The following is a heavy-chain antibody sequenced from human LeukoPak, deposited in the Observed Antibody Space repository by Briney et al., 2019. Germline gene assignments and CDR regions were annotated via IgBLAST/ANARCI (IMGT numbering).Heavy chain of an antibody. CDR2: IFSSGST. D-gene: IGHD1-1*01. V-gene: IGHV4-59*01. Sequence: SETLSLTCTVSGGSISNYYWSWIRQPPGKGLEWIGYIFSSGSTNYNPSLKSRVTISVDTSKSQFSLKLSSVTAADTAVYYCARHGTPGTNLNWFDPWGQGTLVTVSS. CDR1: GGSISNYY. J-gene: IGHJ5*02. CDR3: ARHGTPGTNLNWFDP.